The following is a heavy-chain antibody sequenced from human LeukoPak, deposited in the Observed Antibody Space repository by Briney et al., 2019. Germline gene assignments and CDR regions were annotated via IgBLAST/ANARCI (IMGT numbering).Heavy chain of an antibody. CDR3: ARPIAVAGYFDY. CDR1: GGSISSSSYY. V-gene: IGHV4-39*01. CDR2: IYYSGST. J-gene: IGHJ4*02. Sequence: SETLSLTCTVSGGSISSSSYYWGWIRQPPGKGLEWIGSIYYSGSTYYNPSLKSRVTISVDTSKNQFSLKLSSVTAADTAVYYCARPIAVAGYFDYWGQGTLVTVSS. D-gene: IGHD6-19*01.